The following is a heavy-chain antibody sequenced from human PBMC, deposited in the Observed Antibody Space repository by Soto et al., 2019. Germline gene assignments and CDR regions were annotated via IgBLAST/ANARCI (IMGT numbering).Heavy chain of an antibody. CDR2: IIPIFGTA. V-gene: IGHV1-69*13. D-gene: IGHD2-2*02. CDR1: GGTFSSYA. CDR3: ASRLGYCSSTSCYTGAYYYYYMDV. J-gene: IGHJ6*03. Sequence: ASVKVSCKASGGTFSSYAISWVRQAPGQGLEWMGGIIPIFGTANYAQKFQGRVTITADESTSTAYMELSSLRSEDTAVYYCASRLGYCSSTSCYTGAYYYYYMDVWGKGTTVTVSS.